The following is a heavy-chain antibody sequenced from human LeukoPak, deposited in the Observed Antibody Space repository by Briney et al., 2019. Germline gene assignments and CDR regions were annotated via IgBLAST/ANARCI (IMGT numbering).Heavy chain of an antibody. D-gene: IGHD2-2*02. CDR1: GYTFTSYG. CDR3: ARTCSSSSCYMVH. J-gene: IGHJ4*02. V-gene: IGHV1-18*01. CDR2: ISVYNGNT. Sequence: GASVKVSCKASGYTFTSYGISWVRQAPGQGLGWMGWISVYNGNTNYAQNLQGRVTLTTDTSTSTAYMELRSLRSDDTALYYCARTCSSSSCYMVHWGQGTLVTVSS.